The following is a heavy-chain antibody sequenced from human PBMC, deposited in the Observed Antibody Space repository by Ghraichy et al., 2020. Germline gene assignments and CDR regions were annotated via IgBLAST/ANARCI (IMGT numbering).Heavy chain of an antibody. CDR2: IRAGGDTT. V-gene: IGHV3-23*01. CDR1: GFTFTNYA. J-gene: IGHJ5*01. D-gene: IGHD3-10*01. CDR3: AKGDYYGSGVPDDS. Sequence: GESLNISCVASGFTFTNYAMSWVRQAPGKGLEWVSAIRAGGDTTYYADSVKGRFTISRDNSKNTLYLQMNNLRAEDTALYYCAKGDYYGSGVPDDSWGQGTLVTVSS.